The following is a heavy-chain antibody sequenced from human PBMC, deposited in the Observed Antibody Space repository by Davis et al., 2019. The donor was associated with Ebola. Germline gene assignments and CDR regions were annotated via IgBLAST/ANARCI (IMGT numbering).Heavy chain of an antibody. CDR1: GGSFSAYY. Sequence: SQTLSLTCAVYGGSFSAYYWTWIRQSPGKGLEWIGEVNQSGGASYNPSLTSRVTISVDTSKNQFSLKLSSVTAADTAVYYCARGRPRYCSSTSCYLRIYGMDVWGQGTTVTVSS. CDR3: ARGRPRYCSSTSCYLRIYGMDV. J-gene: IGHJ6*02. V-gene: IGHV4-34*01. CDR2: VNQSGGA. D-gene: IGHD2-2*01.